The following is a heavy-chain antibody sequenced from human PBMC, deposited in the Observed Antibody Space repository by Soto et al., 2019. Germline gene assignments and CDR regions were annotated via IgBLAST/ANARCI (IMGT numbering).Heavy chain of an antibody. CDR3: ARVGFGEFFAHGMDV. Sequence: PSETLSLTCTVSGGSISSYYWSWIRQPPGKGLEWIGYIYYSGSTNYNPSLKSRVTISVDTSKNQFSLKLSSVTAADTAVYYCARVGFGEFFAHGMDVWGQGTTVTVSS. D-gene: IGHD3-10*01. CDR2: IYYSGST. V-gene: IGHV4-59*08. J-gene: IGHJ6*02. CDR1: GGSISSYY.